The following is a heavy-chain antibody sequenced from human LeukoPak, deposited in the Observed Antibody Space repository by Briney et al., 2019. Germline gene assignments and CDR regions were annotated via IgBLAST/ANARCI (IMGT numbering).Heavy chain of an antibody. CDR3: ARDQRLGELSFVPPTTMGMDV. V-gene: IGHV3-33*01. CDR1: GFTFSSYG. CDR2: IWYDGSNK. J-gene: IGHJ6*04. Sequence: PGRSLILSCAASGFTFSSYGMHWVRQAPGKGLEWVAVIWYDGSNKYYADSVKGRFTISRDNSKNTLYLQMNSLRAEDTAVYYCARDQRLGELSFVPPTTMGMDVWGKGTTVTVSS. D-gene: IGHD3-16*02.